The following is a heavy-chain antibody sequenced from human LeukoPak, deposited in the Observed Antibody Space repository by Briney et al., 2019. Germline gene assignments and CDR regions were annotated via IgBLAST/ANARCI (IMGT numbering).Heavy chain of an antibody. J-gene: IGHJ4*02. Sequence: SETLSHTCTVSGGSTSSSSYYWGWIRQPPGKGLEWIGGIYYSGSTYYNPSLKSRVTISADTSKNQFSLKLNSVTAADTAVYYCARLGTTTFRFDYWGQGTLVTVSS. CDR3: ARLGTTTFRFDY. CDR2: IYYSGST. CDR1: GGSTSSSSYY. D-gene: IGHD1-14*01. V-gene: IGHV4-39*01.